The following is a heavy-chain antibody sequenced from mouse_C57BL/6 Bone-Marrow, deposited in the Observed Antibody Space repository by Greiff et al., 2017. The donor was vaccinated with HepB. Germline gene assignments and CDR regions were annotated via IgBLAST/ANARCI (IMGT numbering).Heavy chain of an antibody. CDR3: AREPYYYGSSSFAY. Sequence: EVKVVESGGGLVKPGGSLKLSCAASGFTFSSYAMSWVRQTPEKRLEWVATISDGGSYTYYPDNVKGRFTISRDNAKNNLYLQMSHLKSEDTAMYYCAREPYYYGSSSFAYWGQGTLVTVSA. CDR1: GFTFSSYA. V-gene: IGHV5-4*01. CDR2: ISDGGSYT. D-gene: IGHD1-1*01. J-gene: IGHJ3*01.